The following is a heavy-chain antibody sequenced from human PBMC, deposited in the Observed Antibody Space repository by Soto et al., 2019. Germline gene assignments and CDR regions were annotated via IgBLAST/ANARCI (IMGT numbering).Heavy chain of an antibody. CDR1: GGTFSSYA. D-gene: IGHD2-15*01. CDR2: IIPIFGTA. V-gene: IGHV1-69*13. CDR3: ARAPGYCSGGSCYSNHYYYYGMDV. Sequence: SVKVSCKASGGTFSSYAITWVRQAPGQGLEWMGGIIPIFGTANYAQKFQGRVTITADESTSTAYMELSSLRSEDTAVYYCARAPGYCSGGSCYSNHYYYYGMDVWGQGTTVTVSS. J-gene: IGHJ6*02.